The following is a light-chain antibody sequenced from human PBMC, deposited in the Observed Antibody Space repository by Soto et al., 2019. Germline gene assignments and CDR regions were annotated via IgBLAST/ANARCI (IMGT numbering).Light chain of an antibody. J-gene: IGLJ3*02. V-gene: IGLV1-44*01. CDR1: GSNIGSNT. Sequence: QAVVTQPPSASGTPGQRVTISCSGSGSNIGSNTVNWYQQLPGTAPKLLIYTNYQRPSGVPDRFSGSRSGTSASLAISGLQSDDEADYYCAAWDDSLNGVVFGGGTKVTVL. CDR3: AAWDDSLNGVV. CDR2: TNY.